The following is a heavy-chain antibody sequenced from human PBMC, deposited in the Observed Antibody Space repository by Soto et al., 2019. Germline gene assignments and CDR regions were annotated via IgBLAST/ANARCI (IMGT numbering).Heavy chain of an antibody. D-gene: IGHD3-10*01. Sequence: ASVKVSCKASGGTFSSYAISWVRQAPGQGLEWMGGIIPIFGTANYAQKFQGRVTITADESTSTAYMELSSLRSEDTAVYYCARGEERGSGSYYNGEPEVGDYFDYWGQGTLVTVSS. CDR2: IIPIFGTA. CDR1: GGTFSSYA. J-gene: IGHJ4*02. V-gene: IGHV1-69*13. CDR3: ARGEERGSGSYYNGEPEVGDYFDY.